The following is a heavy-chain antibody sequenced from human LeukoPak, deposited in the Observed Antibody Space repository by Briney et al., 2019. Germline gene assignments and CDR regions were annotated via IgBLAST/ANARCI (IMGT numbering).Heavy chain of an antibody. J-gene: IGHJ4*02. CDR3: ARDGGHGDFDTHFDY. CDR1: GGSISSGDYY. D-gene: IGHD4-17*01. V-gene: IGHV4-61*08. CDR2: IYYSGSI. Sequence: KPSQTLSLTCTVSGGSISSGDYYWSWIRQPPGKGLEWIGYIYYSGSINYNPSLKSRVTISVDPPKNQFSLSLSSVTAADTAVYYCARDGGHGDFDTHFDYWGQGILVTVSS.